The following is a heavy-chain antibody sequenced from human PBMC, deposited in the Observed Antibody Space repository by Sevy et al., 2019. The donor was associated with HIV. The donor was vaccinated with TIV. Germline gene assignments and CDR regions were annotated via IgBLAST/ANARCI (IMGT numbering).Heavy chain of an antibody. CDR3: ARHAMITVTTVHFDY. J-gene: IGHJ4*02. D-gene: IGHD4-17*01. V-gene: IGHV4-39*01. CDR1: GDSITSRIDS. CDR2: INYNGRT. Sequence: SETLSLSCTVSGDSITSRIDSWGWVRQPPGKRLEWIGTINYNGRTYYDPSLRRRVTMSVDTSKNKFSLRLNSVTAADTAVYYCARHAMITVTTVHFDYWGQGTLVTVSS.